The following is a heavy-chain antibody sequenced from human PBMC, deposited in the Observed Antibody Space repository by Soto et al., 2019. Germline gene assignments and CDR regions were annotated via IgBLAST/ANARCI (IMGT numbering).Heavy chain of an antibody. CDR3: ARGYGSSSWPSWSRYYYYGMDV. D-gene: IGHD6-13*01. CDR1: GGTFSSYA. Sequence: QVQLVQSGAEVKKPGSSVKVSCKASGGTFSSYAISWVRQAPGQGLEWMGGIIPIFGTANYAQKFQGRVTITADESTSTAYMELSSLRSEDTAVYYCARGYGSSSWPSWSRYYYYGMDVWGQGTTVTVSS. V-gene: IGHV1-69*01. J-gene: IGHJ6*02. CDR2: IIPIFGTA.